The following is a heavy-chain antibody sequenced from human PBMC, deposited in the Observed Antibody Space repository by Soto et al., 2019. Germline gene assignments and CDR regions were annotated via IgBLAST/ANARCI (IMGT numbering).Heavy chain of an antibody. V-gene: IGHV3-9*01. CDR3: AKDNSGSYPGYGMDV. J-gene: IGHJ6*02. D-gene: IGHD1-26*01. CDR1: GFTFDDYA. Sequence: PGGSLRLSXAASGFTFDDYAMHWVRQAPGKGLEWVSGISWNSGSIGYADSVKGRFTISRDNAKNSLYLQMNSLRAEDTALYYCAKDNSGSYPGYGMDVWGQGTTVTVSS. CDR2: ISWNSGSI.